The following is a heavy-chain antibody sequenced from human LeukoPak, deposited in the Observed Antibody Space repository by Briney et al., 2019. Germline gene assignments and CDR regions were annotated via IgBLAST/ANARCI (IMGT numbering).Heavy chain of an antibody. CDR2: IRSKANSYAT. J-gene: IGHJ4*02. V-gene: IGHV3-73*01. CDR3: TSAGGYCSGGSCSSRFDY. CDR1: GFTFSGSA. Sequence: TGGSLRLSCAASGFTFSGSAMHWVRQASGKGLGWVGRIRSKANSYATAYAASVKGRFTISRDDSKNTAYLQMNSLKTEDTAVYYCTSAGGYCSGGSCSSRFDYWGQGTLVTVSS. D-gene: IGHD2-15*01.